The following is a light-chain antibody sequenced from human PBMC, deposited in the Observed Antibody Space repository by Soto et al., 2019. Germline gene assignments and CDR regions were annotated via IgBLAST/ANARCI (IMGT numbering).Light chain of an antibody. CDR1: QGIRND. V-gene: IGKV1-6*01. CDR3: QEYGVLPIT. CDR2: AAS. Sequence: ANQMTRSPSSLSASVGDRATITCRASQGIRNDLGWYQQKPGKAPKLLIYAASSLQSGVPSRFSGSGSGTDFTLTISSLQPEDFALYFCQEYGVLPITFGQGARPAIK. J-gene: IGKJ5*01.